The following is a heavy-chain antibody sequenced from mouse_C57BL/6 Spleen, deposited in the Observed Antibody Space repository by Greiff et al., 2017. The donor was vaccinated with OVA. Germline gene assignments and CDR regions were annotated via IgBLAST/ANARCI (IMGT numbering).Heavy chain of an antibody. D-gene: IGHD1-1*01. J-gene: IGHJ2*01. CDR2: INPGSGGT. Sequence: QVQLQQSGAELVRPGTSVKVSCKASGYAFTNYLIEWVKQRPGQGLEWIGVINPGSGGTNYNEKLKGKATLTADKSSSTAYMQLSSLTSEDSAVYFCARNYYGSDYWGQGTTLTVSS. CDR1: GYAFTNYL. CDR3: ARNYYGSDY. V-gene: IGHV1-54*01.